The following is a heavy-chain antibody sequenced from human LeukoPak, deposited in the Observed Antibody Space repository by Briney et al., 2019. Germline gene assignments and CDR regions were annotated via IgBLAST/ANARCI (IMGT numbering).Heavy chain of an antibody. J-gene: IGHJ4*02. Sequence: SETLSLTCAVYGGSFSGYYWSWIRQPPGKGLEWIGEINHSGSTNHNPSLKSRVTISVDTSKNQFSLKLSSVTAADTAVYYCARGRPRGGSYGTMGRTTRTKSLDYWGQGTLVTVSS. CDR3: ARGRPRGGSYGTMGRTTRTKSLDY. D-gene: IGHD3-16*01. V-gene: IGHV4-34*01. CDR2: INHSGST. CDR1: GGSFSGYY.